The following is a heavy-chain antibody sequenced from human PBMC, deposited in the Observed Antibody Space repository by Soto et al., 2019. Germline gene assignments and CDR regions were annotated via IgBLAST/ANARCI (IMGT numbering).Heavy chain of an antibody. V-gene: IGHV1-69*13. CDR1: GGTFSSYA. J-gene: IGHJ3*02. CDR2: IIPIFGTA. Sequence: SVKVSCKASGGTFSSYAISWVRQAPGQGLEWMGGIIPIFGTANYAQKFQGRVTITADESTSTAYMELSSLRSEDTAVYYCARDWRYYCGNAGALRAFDIPSQGTMVTGS. D-gene: IGHD3-22*01. CDR3: ARDWRYYCGNAGALRAFDI.